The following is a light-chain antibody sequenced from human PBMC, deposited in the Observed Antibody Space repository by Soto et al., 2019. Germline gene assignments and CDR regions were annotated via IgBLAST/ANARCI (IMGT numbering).Light chain of an antibody. CDR2: LGS. V-gene: IGKV2-28*01. CDR1: QSLLHSNGYNY. CDR3: MQALQTPWT. J-gene: IGKJ1*01. Sequence: DIVMTQSPLSLPVTPGEPASISCRSSQSLLHSNGYNYLDWYLQKPGQSPQLLIYLGSNRASGVPDRFSGSGSGTDFTLKISRVVAEDVGVYYCMQALQTPWTFGQGTKV.